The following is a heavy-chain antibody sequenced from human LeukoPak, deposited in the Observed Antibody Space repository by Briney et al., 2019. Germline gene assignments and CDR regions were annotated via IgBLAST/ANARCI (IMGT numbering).Heavy chain of an antibody. D-gene: IGHD3-16*01. V-gene: IGHV1-2*02. Sequence: VASVKVSCKASGYTFTGYYMHWVRQAPGQGLEWMGWINPNRGGTNYAQKFQGRVTITRDTSLSTAYMELSRLRSDDTAVYYCARDPWGSLRSFDYWGQGTLVTVSS. J-gene: IGHJ4*02. CDR1: GYTFTGYY. CDR3: ARDPWGSLRSFDY. CDR2: INPNRGGT.